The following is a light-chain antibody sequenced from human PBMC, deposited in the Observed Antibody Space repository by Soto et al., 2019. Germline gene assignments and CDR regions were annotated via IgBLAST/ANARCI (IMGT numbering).Light chain of an antibody. CDR3: QQYYSTPIT. Sequence: DIVMTQSPDSLSVSLGERATINYKSSQSVLYSSNNKNYLAWYQQKPGQPSKLLIYWASTRESGVPDRFSGSGSGTDFTLTISSLQAEDVAVYYCQQYYSTPITFGQGTRLEVK. CDR2: WAS. V-gene: IGKV4-1*01. CDR1: QSVLYSSNNKNY. J-gene: IGKJ5*01.